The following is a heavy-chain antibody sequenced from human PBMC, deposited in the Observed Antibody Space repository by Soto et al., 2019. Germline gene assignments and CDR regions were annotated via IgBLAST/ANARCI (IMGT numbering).Heavy chain of an antibody. J-gene: IGHJ4*02. V-gene: IGHV4-59*08. Sequence: SETLSLTCTVSGGSISSYYWNWIRQPPGKGLEWIGYVSYSGSTNYNPSLKSRVTISVDTSKSQFSLNLSSVTAADTAVYYCARFIYYYISRSYNGYFDYWGQGTLVTVSS. CDR3: ARFIYYYISRSYNGYFDY. CDR1: GGSISSYY. CDR2: VSYSGST. D-gene: IGHD3-10*01.